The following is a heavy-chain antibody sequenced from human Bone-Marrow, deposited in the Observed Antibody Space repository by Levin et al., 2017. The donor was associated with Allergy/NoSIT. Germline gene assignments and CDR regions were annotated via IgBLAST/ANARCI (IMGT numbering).Heavy chain of an antibody. Sequence: NPGGSLRLSCTASGFFFSDYYMTWVRQAPGKGLEWVSFIHPASLHTNYADSVKGRFTISRDNAKSSLFLQMNSLRAEDTAVYYCARSNPYYHYMDVWGTGTTVTVSS. CDR3: ARSNPYYHYMDV. J-gene: IGHJ6*03. D-gene: IGHD4-11*01. CDR1: GFFFSDYY. CDR2: IHPASLHT. V-gene: IGHV3-11*06.